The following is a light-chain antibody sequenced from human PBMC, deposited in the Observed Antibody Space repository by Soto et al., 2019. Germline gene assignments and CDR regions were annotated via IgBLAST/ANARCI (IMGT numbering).Light chain of an antibody. CDR2: GNS. CDR3: QSYDNSLSAYYV. V-gene: IGLV1-40*01. Sequence: QSALTQPPSVSGAPGQRVTISCTGSSSNIGAGYDVHWYQQLPGTAPKLLIYGNSNRPSGVPDRFSGSKSGTSASLAITGLQAEDEADYYCQSYDNSLSAYYVFGTGTRSPS. J-gene: IGLJ1*01. CDR1: SSNIGAGYD.